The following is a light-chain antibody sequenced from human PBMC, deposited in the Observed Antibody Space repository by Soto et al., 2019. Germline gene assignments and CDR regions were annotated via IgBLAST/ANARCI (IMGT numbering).Light chain of an antibody. J-gene: IGLJ3*02. Sequence: QSVLTQPPSASGTPGQRVTISCSGSSSNTESNTVNWYQQLPGTAPKLLIYNNNQRPSGVPDRFSGSKSGTSASLAISGLQSEDEADYYCAPWDDSLNGPVFGGGTKLTVL. V-gene: IGLV1-44*01. CDR1: SSNTESNT. CDR3: APWDDSLNGPV. CDR2: NNN.